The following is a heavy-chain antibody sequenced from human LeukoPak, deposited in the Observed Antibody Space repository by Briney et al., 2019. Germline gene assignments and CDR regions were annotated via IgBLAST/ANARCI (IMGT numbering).Heavy chain of an antibody. D-gene: IGHD6-19*01. CDR2: IYYSGST. V-gene: IGHV4-59*01. CDR1: GGSISTYY. J-gene: IGHJ6*02. Sequence: SETLSLTCTVSGGSISTYYGNWIRQAPGKGLEWIGYIYYSGSTYYNPSLKSRVTMSVDTSRNQFSLKLSSVTAADTAVYYCARHALAGGTLRGMDVWGQGTTVTVSS. CDR3: ARHALAGGTLRGMDV.